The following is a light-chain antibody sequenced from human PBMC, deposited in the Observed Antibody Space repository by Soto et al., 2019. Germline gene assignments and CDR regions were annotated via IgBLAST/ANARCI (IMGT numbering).Light chain of an antibody. CDR3: QQRSHWPWLT. CDR2: DAS. CDR1: QSVSSY. Sequence: DIVLTQSPATLSLSPGERATLSCRASQSVSSYLAWYQQKPGQAPRLLIYDASNRATGIPARFSGSGSGTDFTLAITSLVTEDFAGYDCQQRSHWPWLTFGGGTKVEIK. V-gene: IGKV3-11*01. J-gene: IGKJ4*01.